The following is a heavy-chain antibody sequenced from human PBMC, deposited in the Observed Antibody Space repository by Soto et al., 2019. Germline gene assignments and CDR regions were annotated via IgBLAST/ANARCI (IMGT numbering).Heavy chain of an antibody. V-gene: IGHV3-48*03. CDR3: ARDTSLDFWSGSYGMDV. D-gene: IGHD3-3*01. CDR1: GFTFSSYE. J-gene: IGHJ6*02. Sequence: GGSLRLSCVASGFTFSSYEMNWVRQAPGKGLEWVSYISSSGGTIYYAASVQGRFTISRDNAKNSLFLQMNSLTAEDTAVYYCARDTSLDFWSGSYGMDVWGQGTTVTV. CDR2: ISSSGGTI.